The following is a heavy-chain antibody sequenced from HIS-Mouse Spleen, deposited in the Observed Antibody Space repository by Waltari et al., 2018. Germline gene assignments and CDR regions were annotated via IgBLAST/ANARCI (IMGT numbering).Heavy chain of an antibody. Sequence: QLQLQESGPGLVKPSENLSLTCTVSGGSISSSSYYWDWIRQPPGQGLEWIGSIYYSGTTYYDPSIRSRVTISVDTSKNQFSLKLSSGTAADTAVYYCAREIPYSSSWYDWYFDLWGRGTLVTVSS. V-gene: IGHV4-39*07. CDR1: GGSISSSSYY. D-gene: IGHD6-13*01. CDR3: AREIPYSSSWYDWYFDL. J-gene: IGHJ2*01. CDR2: IYYSGTT.